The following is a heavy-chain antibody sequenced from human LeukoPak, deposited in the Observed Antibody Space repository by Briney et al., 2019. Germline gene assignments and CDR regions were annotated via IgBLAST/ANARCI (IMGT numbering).Heavy chain of an antibody. CDR3: ARRYCSSTSCPWFDP. CDR1: GYTFTSYG. V-gene: IGHV1-18*01. CDR2: ISAYNGNT. D-gene: IGHD2-2*01. Sequence: GASVKVSCKASGYTFTSYGISWVRQAPGQGLEWMGWISAYNGNTNYAQKLQGRVTMTTDTSTSTAYMELRSLRSGDTAVYYCARRYCSSTSCPWFDPWGQGTLVTVSS. J-gene: IGHJ5*02.